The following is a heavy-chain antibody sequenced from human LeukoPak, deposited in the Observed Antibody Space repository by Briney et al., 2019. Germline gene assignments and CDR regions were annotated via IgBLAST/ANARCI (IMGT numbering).Heavy chain of an antibody. D-gene: IGHD1-14*01. Sequence: PGGSLRLSCAASGFTFSAYGMHWVRQAPGKGLEWVAFIRHGGGNQHYADSVKGRFTTSRDNSNNPLYLQLNSLRTEDTAVYFCAKDLRNPDYYFDHWGQGTLVTVSS. J-gene: IGHJ4*02. V-gene: IGHV3-30*02. CDR2: IRHGGGNQ. CDR3: AKDLRNPDYYFDH. CDR1: GFTFSAYG.